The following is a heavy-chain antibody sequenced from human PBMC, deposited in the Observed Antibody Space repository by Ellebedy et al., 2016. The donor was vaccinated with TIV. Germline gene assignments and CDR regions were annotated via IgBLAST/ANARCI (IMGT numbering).Heavy chain of an antibody. J-gene: IGHJ6*02. CDR2: INHSGST. CDR3: ARGRRSGSYYYYYGMDV. D-gene: IGHD1-26*01. Sequence: MPSETLSLTCAVYGGSFSGYYWSWIRQPPGKGLEWIGEINHSGSTNYNPSLKSRVTISVDTSKNQFSLKLSSVTAADTAVYYCARGRRSGSYYYYYGMDVWGQGTTVTVSS. V-gene: IGHV4-34*01. CDR1: GGSFSGYY.